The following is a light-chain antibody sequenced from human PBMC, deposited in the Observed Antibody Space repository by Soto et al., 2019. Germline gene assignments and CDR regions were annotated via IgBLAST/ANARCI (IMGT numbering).Light chain of an antibody. CDR2: KAS. Sequence: DIQMTQSPSTLSASVGDRVTITCRASQSISSWLAWYQQKPGKAPKLVIYKASSLESGVPSRFSGSGSGTEFTLTISSLQPDDFATYYCRQHDNYWTFGQGTKVEIK. CDR1: QSISSW. CDR3: RQHDNYWT. V-gene: IGKV1-5*03. J-gene: IGKJ1*01.